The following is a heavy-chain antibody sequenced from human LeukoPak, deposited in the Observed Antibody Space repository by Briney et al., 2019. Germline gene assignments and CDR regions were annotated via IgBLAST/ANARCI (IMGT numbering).Heavy chain of an antibody. CDR1: GGSISSYY. J-gene: IGHJ5*02. CDR3: ARSRDSSGYRNNWFDP. CDR2: ISYSGSP. Sequence: PSETLSLTCTVSGGSISSYYWSWIRQPPGKGLECIGYISYSGSPNYNPSLESRVTISVDTSKNQFSLKLNSVTAADTAVYYCARSRDSSGYRNNWFDPWGQGTLVTVSS. V-gene: IGHV4-59*01. D-gene: IGHD3-22*01.